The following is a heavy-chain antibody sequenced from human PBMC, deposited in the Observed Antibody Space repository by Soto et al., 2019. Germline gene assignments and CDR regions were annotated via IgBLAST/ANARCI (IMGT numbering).Heavy chain of an antibody. J-gene: IGHJ4*02. CDR3: SRIAASGPFTGFDN. Sequence: QLQLQESGPGLVKPSETLSLTCTVSGGSISNSSYQWGWIRQPPGKGLQWIGSVSYSGSTYYNPSLKSRLTISVDTSKTQSSLRLSSVTAADTAVYYCSRIAASGPFTGFDNWGRGTLVTVSS. D-gene: IGHD6-13*01. CDR1: GGSISNSSYQ. V-gene: IGHV4-39*01. CDR2: VSYSGST.